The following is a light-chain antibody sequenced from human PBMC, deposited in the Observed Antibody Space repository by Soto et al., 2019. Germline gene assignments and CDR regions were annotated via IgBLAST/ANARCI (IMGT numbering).Light chain of an antibody. CDR3: KQSYSVPPFT. CDR2: AAS. V-gene: IGKV1-39*01. J-gene: IGKJ3*01. CDR1: QSISSS. Sequence: DIQMTQSPSSLSASVGDRVTITCRASQSISSSLNWYQQKPGKAPKLLIYAASSLQSGVPSRFSGRGSGTDFTLTISSLQPEDFATYYCKQSYSVPPFTFGPGTKVDIK.